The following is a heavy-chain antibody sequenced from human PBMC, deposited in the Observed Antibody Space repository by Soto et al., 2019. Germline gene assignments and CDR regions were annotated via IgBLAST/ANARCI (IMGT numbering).Heavy chain of an antibody. Sequence: QVQLVESGGGVVKPAGSLRLSCAASGFTFSDYFMSWIRQAPGKGLEWVSFISGSSDNIKYADSVKGRFTISRDNAKNSLYLQMNSLRDEDTAVYYCVRPRRYSGYGAFDYWGQGTLVTVSS. V-gene: IGHV3-11*06. CDR3: VRPRRYSGYGAFDY. CDR2: ISGSSDNI. J-gene: IGHJ4*02. CDR1: GFTFSDYF. D-gene: IGHD5-12*01.